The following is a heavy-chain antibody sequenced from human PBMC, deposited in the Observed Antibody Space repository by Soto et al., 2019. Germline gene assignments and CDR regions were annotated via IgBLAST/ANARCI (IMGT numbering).Heavy chain of an antibody. V-gene: IGHV1-69*13. CDR1: GGTFSSYA. CDR3: ASGGRYSSGWYPGYFDY. D-gene: IGHD6-19*01. J-gene: IGHJ4*02. Sequence: SVKVSCKASGGTFSSYAISWVRQAPGQGLEWMGGIIPIFGTANYAQKFQGRVTITADESTSTAYMELSSLRSEDTAVYYCASGGRYSSGWYPGYFDYWGQGTLVTVSS. CDR2: IIPIFGTA.